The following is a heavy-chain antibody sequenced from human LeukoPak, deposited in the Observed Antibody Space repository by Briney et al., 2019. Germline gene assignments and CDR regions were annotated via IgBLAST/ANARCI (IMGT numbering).Heavy chain of an antibody. Sequence: SETLSLTCTVSGGSISSSSYYWGWIRQPPGKGLEWIGSIYYSGSTYYNPPLKSRVTISVDTSKNQFSLKLSSVTAADTAVYYCARAGDRIVGATADYWGQGTLVTVSS. CDR1: GGSISSSSYY. CDR3: ARAGDRIVGATADY. D-gene: IGHD1-26*01. V-gene: IGHV4-39*07. CDR2: IYYSGST. J-gene: IGHJ4*02.